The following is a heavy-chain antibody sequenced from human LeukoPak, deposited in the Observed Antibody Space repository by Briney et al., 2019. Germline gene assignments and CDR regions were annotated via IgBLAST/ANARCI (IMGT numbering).Heavy chain of an antibody. V-gene: IGHV4-34*01. CDR2: INHSGST. J-gene: IGHJ6*02. CDR1: GGSFSGYY. Sequence: SETLSLTCAVYGGSFSGYYWSRIRQPPGKGLEWIGEINHSGSTNYNPSLKSRVTISVDTSKNQFSLKLSSVTAADTAVYYCARERVLSSYYYYYGMDVWGQGTTVTVSS. CDR3: ARERVLSSYYYYYGMDV. D-gene: IGHD3-3*01.